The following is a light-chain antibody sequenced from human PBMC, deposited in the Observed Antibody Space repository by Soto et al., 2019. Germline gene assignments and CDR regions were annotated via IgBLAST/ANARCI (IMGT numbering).Light chain of an antibody. V-gene: IGKV3-11*01. Sequence: EIVLTQSPATLSLSPGERATLSCRASQSVSSYLAWYQQKPGQAPRLLIYDASNRATGIPGRLSGSGSGTDFTLTISSLEPEDFAVYYCQQRSNWPPRVTFGPGTKVDIK. J-gene: IGKJ3*01. CDR1: QSVSSY. CDR3: QQRSNWPPRVT. CDR2: DAS.